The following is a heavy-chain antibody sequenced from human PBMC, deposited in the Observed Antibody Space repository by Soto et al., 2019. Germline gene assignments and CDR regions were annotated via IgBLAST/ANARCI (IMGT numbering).Heavy chain of an antibody. Sequence: PGGSLRLSCAASGFTFSSYAMHWVRQAPGKGLEWVAVISYDGSNKYYADSVKGRFTISRDNSKNTLYLQMNSLRAEDTAVYYCAKDSEPYSSSCSDYWGQGTLVTVSS. V-gene: IGHV3-30-3*02. J-gene: IGHJ4*02. CDR1: GFTFSSYA. D-gene: IGHD6-13*01. CDR3: AKDSEPYSSSCSDY. CDR2: ISYDGSNK.